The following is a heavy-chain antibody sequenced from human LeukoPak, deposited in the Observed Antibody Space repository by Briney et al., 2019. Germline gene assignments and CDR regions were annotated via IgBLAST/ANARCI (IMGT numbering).Heavy chain of an antibody. J-gene: IGHJ4*02. Sequence: GGSLRLSCAASGFTFSSYDMNWVRQAPGKGLEWVSSISSSSSYIYYADSVKGRFTISRDNAKNSLYLQMNSLRAEDTAVYYCARGGTQGGSYRFRVDYWGQGTLVTVSS. CDR3: ARGGTQGGSYRFRVDY. V-gene: IGHV3-21*01. D-gene: IGHD3-16*02. CDR1: GFTFSSYD. CDR2: ISSSSSYI.